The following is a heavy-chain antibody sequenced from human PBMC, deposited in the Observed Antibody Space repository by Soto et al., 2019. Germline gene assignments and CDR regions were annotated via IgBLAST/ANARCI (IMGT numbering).Heavy chain of an antibody. J-gene: IGHJ4*02. Sequence: ASVKVSCKASGYTFTSYYMHWVRQAPGQGLEWMGIINPSGGSTSYAQKFQGRVTMTRDTSTSTVYMELSSLRSEDTAVHYCARFADVVVVAADAYYFVYWGQGTLVTVSS. CDR2: INPSGGST. D-gene: IGHD2-15*01. V-gene: IGHV1-46*03. CDR1: GYTFTSYY. CDR3: ARFADVVVVAADAYYFVY.